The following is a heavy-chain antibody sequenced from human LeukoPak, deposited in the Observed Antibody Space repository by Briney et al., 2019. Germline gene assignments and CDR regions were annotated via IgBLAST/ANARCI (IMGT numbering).Heavy chain of an antibody. J-gene: IGHJ6*02. Sequence: PSETLSLTCAVYGGSFSGYYWSWIRQPPGKGLEWIGEINHSGSTNYNPSLKSRVTISVDTSKNQFSLKLSSVTAADTAVYYCARGIVVVVAATQAPQDYYYGMDVWGQGTTVTVSS. CDR3: ARGIVVVVAATQAPQDYYYGMDV. V-gene: IGHV4-34*01. CDR2: INHSGST. D-gene: IGHD2-15*01. CDR1: GGSFSGYY.